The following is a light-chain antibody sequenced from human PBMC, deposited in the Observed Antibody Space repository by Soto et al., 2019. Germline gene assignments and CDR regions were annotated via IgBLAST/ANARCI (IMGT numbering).Light chain of an antibody. CDR3: KQLNRYPT. Sequence: IQVTQSPSSLSASVGDRITITCRASQGMSTYLAWYQQKPGKAPKLLIYAAYTLQSGVPSRFSGGGSGTDFTLTISSLQPEDFATYYCKQLNRYPTFGGGTKVEIK. CDR2: AAY. J-gene: IGKJ4*01. V-gene: IGKV1-9*01. CDR1: QGMSTY.